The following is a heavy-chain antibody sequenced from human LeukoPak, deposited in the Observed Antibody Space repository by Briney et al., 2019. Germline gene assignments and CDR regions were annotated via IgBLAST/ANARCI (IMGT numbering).Heavy chain of an antibody. CDR3: ARQSRAGAFDI. Sequence: GGSLRLSCAASGFTVSSNYMSWVRQAPGKGLEWVSVIYSGGSTYYADSVKGRLTIYRDNAKNSLYLQMNSLRAEDTAVYYCARQSRAGAFDIWGQGTMVTVSS. CDR1: GFTVSSNY. CDR2: IYSGGST. V-gene: IGHV3-66*04. D-gene: IGHD6-13*01. J-gene: IGHJ3*02.